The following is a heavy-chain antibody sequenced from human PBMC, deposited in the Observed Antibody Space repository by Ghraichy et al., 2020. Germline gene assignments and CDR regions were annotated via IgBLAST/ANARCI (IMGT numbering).Heavy chain of an antibody. J-gene: IGHJ5*02. D-gene: IGHD2-2*01. V-gene: IGHV4-34*01. CDR1: GGSFSGYY. Sequence: SETLSLTCGVYGGSFSGYYWTWIRQSPGKGLEWIGEINHSGSTNYIPSLKSRVTISVDTSKHQFSLKLNSVTAADTAVYFCARRRYQLISRALAGGWFDPWGQGTLVTVSS. CDR2: INHSGST. CDR3: ARRRYQLISRALAGGWFDP.